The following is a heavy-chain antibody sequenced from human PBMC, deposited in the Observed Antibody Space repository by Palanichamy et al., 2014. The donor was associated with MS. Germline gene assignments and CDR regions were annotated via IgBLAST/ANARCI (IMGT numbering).Heavy chain of an antibody. CDR3: ARVSGWSFDY. D-gene: IGHD6-19*01. CDR1: GGSISSGTYY. V-gene: IGHV4-61*02. Sequence: QVQLQESSPGLVKPSQTLSLTCTVSGGSISSGTYYWSWIRQPAGKGLEWIGRLFTSGSTTYNPSLKGRVTISVDTSKNQFSLELSSVTAADTAVYYCARVSGWSFDYWGQGTLVTVSS. J-gene: IGHJ4*02. CDR2: LFTSGST.